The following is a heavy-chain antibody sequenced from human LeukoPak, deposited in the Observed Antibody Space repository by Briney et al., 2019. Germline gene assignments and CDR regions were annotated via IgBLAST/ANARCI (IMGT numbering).Heavy chain of an antibody. Sequence: GGSLRLSCAASGFTFSSYAMHWVRQAPGKGLEWVAVISYDGSNKYYVDSVKGRFTISRDNSKNTLYLQMNSLRAEDTAVYYCVGSSGWYRPTFDYWGQGTLVTVSS. CDR1: GFTFSSYA. J-gene: IGHJ4*02. D-gene: IGHD6-19*01. CDR2: ISYDGSNK. CDR3: VGSSGWYRPTFDY. V-gene: IGHV3-30-3*01.